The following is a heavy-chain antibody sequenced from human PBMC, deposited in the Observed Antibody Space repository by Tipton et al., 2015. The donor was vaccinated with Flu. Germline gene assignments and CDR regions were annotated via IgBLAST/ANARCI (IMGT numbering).Heavy chain of an antibody. J-gene: IGHJ4*02. V-gene: IGHV1-18*01. Sequence: QLVQSGAEVKKPGASVKVSRKASGYTFTSYGISWVRQAPGQGLEWMGWISAYNGNTNYAQKLKGRVTMTTDTSTSTAYMALRSLRSDDTAVYYCARDRGVVVTAASFDYWGQGTLVTVSS. CDR2: ISAYNGNT. D-gene: IGHD2-21*02. CDR3: ARDRGVVVTAASFDY. CDR1: GYTFTSYG.